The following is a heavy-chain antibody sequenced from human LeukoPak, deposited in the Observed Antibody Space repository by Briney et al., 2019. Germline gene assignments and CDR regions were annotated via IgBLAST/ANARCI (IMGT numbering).Heavy chain of an antibody. Sequence: GGSLRLSCAASGFSFSNTWMHWVRQAPGKGLVWVSRINSDGSSTSYADSVKGRFTISRDNAKNTLYLQMNSLRAEDTAVYYCARVVMVRGCPDIWGQGTMVTVSS. CDR3: ARVVMVRGCPDI. V-gene: IGHV3-74*01. CDR1: GFSFSNTW. D-gene: IGHD3-10*01. J-gene: IGHJ3*02. CDR2: INSDGSST.